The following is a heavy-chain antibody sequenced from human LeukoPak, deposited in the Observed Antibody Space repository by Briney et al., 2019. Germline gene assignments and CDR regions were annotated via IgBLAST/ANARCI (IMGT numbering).Heavy chain of an antibody. Sequence: ASVKVSCKASGDTFNRYVIFWVRQAPGQGLEWMGWINPNSGGTNYAQKFQGRVTMTRDTSISTAYMELSRLRSDDTAVYYCARDPRSIVGAPLDYWGQGTLVTVSS. CDR2: INPNSGGT. V-gene: IGHV1-2*02. CDR3: ARDPRSIVGAPLDY. D-gene: IGHD1-26*01. J-gene: IGHJ4*02. CDR1: GDTFNRYV.